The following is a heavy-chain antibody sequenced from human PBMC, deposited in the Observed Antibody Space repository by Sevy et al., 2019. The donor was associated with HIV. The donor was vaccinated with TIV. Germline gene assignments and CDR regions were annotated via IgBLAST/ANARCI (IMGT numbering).Heavy chain of an antibody. CDR1: GFSFSDYY. CDR2: ISFNGSHV. J-gene: IGHJ6*04. CDR3: AREGPVGGMDV. D-gene: IGHD2-2*01. V-gene: IGHV3-11*04. Sequence: GGSLRLSCAAYGFSFSDYYMSWVRLSPGKGLEWVSYISFNGSHVYYIEAVKGRFTISRDNGRNSLYLQMNNLRVDDTSVYFCAREGPVGGMDVWGKGTTVTVSS.